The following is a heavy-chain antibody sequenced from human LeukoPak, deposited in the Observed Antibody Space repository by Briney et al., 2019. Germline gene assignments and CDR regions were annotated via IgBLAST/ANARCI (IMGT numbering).Heavy chain of an antibody. CDR2: INSDGSNT. V-gene: IGHV3-74*01. Sequence: GGSLRLSCAASGSTFSSSWMHWVRQAPGKGPVWVSRINSDGSNTVYADSVKGRFSISRDNAKNTVYLQMSSLRVEDTGVYYCTTAGGSGWYAFDYWGQGTLVTVSS. D-gene: IGHD6-19*01. CDR1: GSTFSSSW. CDR3: TTAGGSGWYAFDY. J-gene: IGHJ4*02.